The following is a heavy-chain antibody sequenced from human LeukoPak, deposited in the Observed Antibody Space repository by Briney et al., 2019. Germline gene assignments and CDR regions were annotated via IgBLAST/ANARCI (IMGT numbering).Heavy chain of an antibody. CDR2: ISWNGGSI. J-gene: IGHJ4*02. D-gene: IGHD3-22*01. CDR1: GFTFDDYA. Sequence: GRSLRLSCAASGFTFDDYAMHWVRQAPGKGLEWVSGISWNGGSIGYADSVKGRFTISRDNAKNSLYLQMNSLRAEDTALYYCAKVDGRYYDSSGPFDYWGQGTLVSVSS. CDR3: AKVDGRYYDSSGPFDY. V-gene: IGHV3-9*01.